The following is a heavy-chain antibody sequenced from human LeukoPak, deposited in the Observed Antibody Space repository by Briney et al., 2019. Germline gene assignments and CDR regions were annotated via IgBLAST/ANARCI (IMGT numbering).Heavy chain of an antibody. Sequence: GGSLRLSCAAAGFTFSIYNMNWVRQAPEKGLEWVSHISKDCGDKHYVASEKDRFIISRDNAKNSLYLQMSSLRDEDTAVYYCARAFRGNYSIDYWGQGTLVTVSS. CDR3: ARAFRGNYSIDY. CDR1: GFTFSIYN. V-gene: IGHV3-48*02. J-gene: IGHJ4*02. D-gene: IGHD1-26*01. CDR2: ISKDCGDK.